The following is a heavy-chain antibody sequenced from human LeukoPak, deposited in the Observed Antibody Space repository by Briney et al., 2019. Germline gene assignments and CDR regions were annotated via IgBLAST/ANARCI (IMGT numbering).Heavy chain of an antibody. D-gene: IGHD4-23*01. J-gene: IGHJ4*02. CDR2: ISGSDTST. V-gene: IGHV3-23*01. CDR1: GFTISLHA. CDR3: AKDILRWSFDY. Sequence: GGSLRLSCAASGFTISLHAMSWVRQAPGKGLEWVSVISGSDTSTYYADSVNGRFTISRDNSKNMLYLQMNNLRAEDTAVYYCAKDILRWSFDYWGQGTLVTVSS.